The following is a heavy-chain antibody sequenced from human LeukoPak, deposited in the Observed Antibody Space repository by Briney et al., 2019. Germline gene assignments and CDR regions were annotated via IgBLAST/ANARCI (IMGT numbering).Heavy chain of an antibody. CDR2: IYYSGST. V-gene: IGHV4-39*01. D-gene: IGHD5-12*01. CDR3: ARHVSVRDSLRGTVATNFDY. Sequence: SETLSLTCTVSGGSISSSSYYWGWIRQPPGKGLEWIGSIYYSGSTYYNPSLKSRVTISVDTSKNQFSLKLSSVTAADTAVYYCARHVSVRDSLRGTVATNFDYWGQGTLVTVSS. J-gene: IGHJ4*02. CDR1: GGSISSSSYY.